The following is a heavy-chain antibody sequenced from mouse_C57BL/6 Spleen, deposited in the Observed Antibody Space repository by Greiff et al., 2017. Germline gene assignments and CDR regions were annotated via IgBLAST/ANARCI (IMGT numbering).Heavy chain of an antibody. J-gene: IGHJ4*01. CDR2: IDPEDGDT. CDR3: TKNRISCAYAMDD. Sequence: EVQLQQSGAELVRPGASVKLSCTASGFDIKDYYMNWVKQRPEQGLEWIGRIDPEDGDTEYDPKFQGKATMTAGTSSNTAYLQLSSLTSEDTAVYYCTKNRISCAYAMDDWGKGISVTV. V-gene: IGHV14-1*01. CDR1: GFDIKDYY. D-gene: IGHD1-1*01.